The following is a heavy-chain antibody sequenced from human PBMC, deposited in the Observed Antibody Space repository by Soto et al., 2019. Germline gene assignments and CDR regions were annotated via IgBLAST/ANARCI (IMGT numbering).Heavy chain of an antibody. D-gene: IGHD3-16*01. Sequence: EVQLVESGGGLVKPGGSLRLSCTAVGFAFDKARVNWVRQAPGKGLEWVGRIKSENDGGTADYGAPVNGRFTVSRDDSKNTTYLFLTNVGPGDAGVYYCTPANGGYFAYWGQGTLVSVSS. V-gene: IGHV3-15*07. CDR2: IKSENDGGTA. J-gene: IGHJ4*02. CDR1: GFAFDKAR. CDR3: TPANGGYFAY.